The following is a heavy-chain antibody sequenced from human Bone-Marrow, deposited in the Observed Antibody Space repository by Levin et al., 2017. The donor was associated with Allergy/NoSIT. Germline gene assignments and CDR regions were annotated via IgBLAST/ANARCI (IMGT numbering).Heavy chain of an antibody. CDR3: ARVIVVGATSYYFDY. V-gene: IGHV3-53*01. J-gene: IGHJ4*02. Sequence: GGSLRLSCAASGFTVSSNYMSWVRQAPGKGLEWVSVIYSGGSTYNADSVKGRFTISRDNSKNTLYLQMNSLRAEDTAVYYCARVIVVGATSYYFDYWGQGTLVTVSS. D-gene: IGHD2-21*01. CDR2: IYSGGST. CDR1: GFTVSSNY.